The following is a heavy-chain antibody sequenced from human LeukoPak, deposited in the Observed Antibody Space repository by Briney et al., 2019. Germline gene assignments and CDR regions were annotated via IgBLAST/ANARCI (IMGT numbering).Heavy chain of an antibody. J-gene: IGHJ6*02. Sequence: GGSLRLSCAASGFTVSSNYMSWVRQAPGKGLEWVSVIYSGGSAYYADSVKGRFTISRDNSKNTLYLQMNSLRAEDTAVYYCARDSRASYYYDSSGGYYYYYYGMDVWGQGTTVTVSS. CDR3: ARDSRASYYYDSSGGYYYYYYGMDV. V-gene: IGHV3-66*01. D-gene: IGHD3-22*01. CDR2: IYSGGSA. CDR1: GFTVSSNY.